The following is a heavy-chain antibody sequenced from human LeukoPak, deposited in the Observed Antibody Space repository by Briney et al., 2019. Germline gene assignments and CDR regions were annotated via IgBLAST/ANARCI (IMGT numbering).Heavy chain of an antibody. V-gene: IGHV4-38-2*02. CDR2: IYHTGST. J-gene: IGHJ4*02. Sequence: SETLSLICSVSSYSINSNYYWGWIRQSPGKWLEWIGSIYHTGSTYYNPSLKSRVTISLDASNKQFSLRLSSVTAADMAVYYCARGSHPVTGTLGGYFDPWGQGTLVTVSS. CDR3: ARGSHPVTGTLGGYFDP. D-gene: IGHD6-19*01. CDR1: SYSINSNYY.